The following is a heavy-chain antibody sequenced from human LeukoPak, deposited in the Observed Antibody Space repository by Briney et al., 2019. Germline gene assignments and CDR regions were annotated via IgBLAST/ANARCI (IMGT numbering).Heavy chain of an antibody. J-gene: IGHJ4*02. CDR2: TNSSSSYI. CDR3: ARKDDSSGYYYTPPDY. V-gene: IGHV3-21*01. CDR1: GFTFSSYS. D-gene: IGHD3-22*01. Sequence: GGSLRLSCAASGFTFSSYSMNWVRQAPGKGLVWVLSTNSSSSYIYYADSVKGRFTISRDNAKNSLYLQMTSLRAEDTAVYYCARKDDSSGYYYTPPDYWGQGTLVTVSS.